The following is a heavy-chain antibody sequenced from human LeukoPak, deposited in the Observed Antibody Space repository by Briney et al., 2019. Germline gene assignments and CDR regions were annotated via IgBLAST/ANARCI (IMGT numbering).Heavy chain of an antibody. CDR3: AREGWGLSVADAFDI. Sequence: QPGGSLRLSCAASGFTFSTYSMNWVRQAPGKGLEWVSYISGGGTTIYFADSVKGRFTISRDNAKNSLYLQMNSLRAEDTAVYYCAREGWGLSVADAFDIWGQGTMVTVSS. D-gene: IGHD1-26*01. CDR2: ISGGGTTI. J-gene: IGHJ3*02. V-gene: IGHV3-48*04. CDR1: GFTFSTYS.